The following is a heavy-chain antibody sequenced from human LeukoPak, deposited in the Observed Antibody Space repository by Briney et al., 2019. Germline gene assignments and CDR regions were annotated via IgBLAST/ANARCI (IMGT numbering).Heavy chain of an antibody. CDR3: ARDRGSRGYFDY. D-gene: IGHD5-24*01. CDR1: GYTFTGYY. Sequence: ASVKVSCKASGYTFTGYYMHWVRQAPGQGLEWMGRINPNSGGTNYAQKFQGRVTMTRDTSISTVYMELSRLRSDDTAVYYCARDRGSRGYFDYWGQGTLVTVSS. J-gene: IGHJ4*02. V-gene: IGHV1-2*06. CDR2: INPNSGGT.